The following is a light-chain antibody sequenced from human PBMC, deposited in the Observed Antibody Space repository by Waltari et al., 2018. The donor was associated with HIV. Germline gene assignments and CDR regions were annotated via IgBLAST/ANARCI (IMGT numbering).Light chain of an antibody. V-gene: IGKV4-1*01. J-gene: IGKJ4*01. Sequence: DIVMTQSPDSLSVSLGARATVTCTSSRTVLYNRNYLAWYQQKPGQPPKVLIYWAYTRAIGVPDRFSGSGSGTDFSLTISRVQDDDVAIYYCQQYYTLRSTFGGGTKIEI. CDR2: WAY. CDR3: QQYYTLRST. CDR1: RTVLYNRNY.